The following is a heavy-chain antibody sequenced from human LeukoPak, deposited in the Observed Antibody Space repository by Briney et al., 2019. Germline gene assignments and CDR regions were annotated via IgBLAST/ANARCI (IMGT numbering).Heavy chain of an antibody. J-gene: IGHJ4*02. CDR2: INHSGST. CDR1: GGSFSGYY. D-gene: IGHD3-10*01. V-gene: IGHV4-34*01. Sequence: TSETLSLTCAVYGGSFSGYYWSWIRQPPGKGLEWIGEINHSGSTNYNPSLKSRVTISVDTSKSQFSLKLSSVTAADTAVYYCARGVVQNYGSGSYSDYWGQGTLVTVSS. CDR3: ARGVVQNYGSGSYSDY.